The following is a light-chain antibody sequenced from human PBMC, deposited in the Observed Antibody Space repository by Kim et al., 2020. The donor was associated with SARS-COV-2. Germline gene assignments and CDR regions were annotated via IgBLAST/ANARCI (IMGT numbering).Light chain of an antibody. CDR3: QAWDSTTGVV. J-gene: IGLJ3*02. CDR1: KLGDKY. Sequence: SYELTQPPSVSVSPGQTASITCSGDKLGDKYATWYQQKPGQSPLVVIYQSVKRPSGIPERFSGSNSGNTATLTISGTQALDEADYYCQAWDSTTGVVFGGGTKLTVL. CDR2: QSV. V-gene: IGLV3-1*01.